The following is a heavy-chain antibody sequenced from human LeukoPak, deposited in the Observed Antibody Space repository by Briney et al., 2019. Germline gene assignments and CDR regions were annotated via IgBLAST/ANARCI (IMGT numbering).Heavy chain of an antibody. Sequence: GASVKVSCKASGGTFSSYAISWVRQAPGQGLEWMGGIIPIFGTANYAQKFQGRVTITADESTSTAYMELSSLRSGDTAVYYCARSDIVVVPAAPHTDYYYYGMDVWGQGTTVTVSS. CDR2: IIPIFGTA. CDR3: ARSDIVVVPAAPHTDYYYYGMDV. D-gene: IGHD2-2*01. CDR1: GGTFSSYA. V-gene: IGHV1-69*13. J-gene: IGHJ6*02.